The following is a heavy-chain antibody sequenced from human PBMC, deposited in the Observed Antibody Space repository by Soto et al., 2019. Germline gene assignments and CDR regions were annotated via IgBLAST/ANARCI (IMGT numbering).Heavy chain of an antibody. CDR1: GGSISSGGYY. CDR2: IYYSGST. V-gene: IGHV4-31*03. J-gene: IGHJ4*02. CDR3: ARVKVDNNLYYFDY. Sequence: SETLSLTCTVSGGSISSGGYYWSWIRQHPGKGLEWIGYIYYSGSTYYNPSLKSRVTISVDTSKNQFSLKLSSVTAADTAVYYCARVKVDNNLYYFDYWGQGTLVTVSS. D-gene: IGHD1-1*01.